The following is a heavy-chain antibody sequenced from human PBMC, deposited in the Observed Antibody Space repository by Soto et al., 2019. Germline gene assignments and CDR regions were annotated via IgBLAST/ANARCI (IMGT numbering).Heavy chain of an antibody. Sequence: GASVKVSCKASGYTFTSYYMHWVRQAPGQGLEWMGIINPSGGSTSYAQKFQGRVTMTRDTSTSTVYMELSSLRSEDTAVYYCARTSIAARRTSNYYYYYYMDVWGKGTTVTVSS. CDR3: ARTSIAARRTSNYYYYYYMDV. D-gene: IGHD6-6*01. CDR2: INPSGGST. J-gene: IGHJ6*03. CDR1: GYTFTSYY. V-gene: IGHV1-46*03.